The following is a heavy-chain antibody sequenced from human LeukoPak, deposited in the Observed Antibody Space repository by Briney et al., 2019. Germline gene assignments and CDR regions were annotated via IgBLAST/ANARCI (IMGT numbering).Heavy chain of an antibody. V-gene: IGHV3-30*18. CDR3: AKAQSSGPLDY. D-gene: IGHD6-19*01. J-gene: IGHJ4*02. CDR1: GFTVSSNG. CDR2: ISYDGSNK. Sequence: GGSLRLSCAASGFTVSSNGMDWVRQAPGKGLEWGAVISYDGSNKYYADSVKGRFTISRDNSKNTLYLQMHSLRAEATAEYSCAKAQSSGPLDYWGQGTLVTVSS.